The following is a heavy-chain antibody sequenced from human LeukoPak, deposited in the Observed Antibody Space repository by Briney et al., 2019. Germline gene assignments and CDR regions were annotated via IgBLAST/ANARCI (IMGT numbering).Heavy chain of an antibody. J-gene: IGHJ5*02. CDR2: INPNGGST. CDR3: AGCYQYSSKLSWFDP. V-gene: IGHV1-46*01. CDR1: GYTFTSYY. D-gene: IGHD6-13*01. Sequence: ASVKVSCRASGYTFTSYYMHWVRQAPGEGLEWIGIINPNGGSTSYAEKFEGRVTITRHISTSTVYMELSSLRSEATAVYYCAGCYQYSSKLSWFDPWGQGTLVTVSS.